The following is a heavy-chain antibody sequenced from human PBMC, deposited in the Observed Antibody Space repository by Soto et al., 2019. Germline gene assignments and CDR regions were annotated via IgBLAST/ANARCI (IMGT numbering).Heavy chain of an antibody. CDR3: AKDRYYCSGGSCYSYYYYYYMDV. CDR2: ISYDGSNK. CDR1: GFTFSSYG. J-gene: IGHJ6*03. V-gene: IGHV3-30*18. D-gene: IGHD2-15*01. Sequence: QVQLVESGGGVVQPGRSLRLSCAASGFTFSSYGMHWVRQAPGKGLEWVAVISYDGSNKYYADSVKGRFTISRDNYKNTLYPQLNSLRTEDTAVYYCAKDRYYCSGGSCYSYYYYYYMDVWGKGTTVTVS.